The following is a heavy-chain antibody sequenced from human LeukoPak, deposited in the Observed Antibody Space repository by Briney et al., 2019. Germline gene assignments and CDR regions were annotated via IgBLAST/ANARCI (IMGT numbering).Heavy chain of an antibody. V-gene: IGHV4-34*01. J-gene: IGHJ4*02. Sequence: PSETLSLTCAVYGGSFSGYYWSWIRQPPGKGLEWIGEINHSGSANYNPSLKSRVTISVDTSKNQFSLKLSSVTAADTAVYYCARRVRRAKDFDYWGQGTLVTVSS. CDR3: ARRVRRAKDFDY. CDR1: GGSFSGYY. CDR2: INHSGSA.